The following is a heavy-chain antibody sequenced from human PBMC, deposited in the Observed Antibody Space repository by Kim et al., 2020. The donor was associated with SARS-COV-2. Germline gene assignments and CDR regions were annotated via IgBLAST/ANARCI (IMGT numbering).Heavy chain of an antibody. CDR3: ARVGIGAVAGRGTLDY. Sequence: SVKDRFTISRDNAKNSLYLQMNSLRAEDTAVYYCARVGIGAVAGRGTLDYWGQGTLVTVSS. V-gene: IGHV3-11*01. J-gene: IGHJ4*02. D-gene: IGHD6-19*01.